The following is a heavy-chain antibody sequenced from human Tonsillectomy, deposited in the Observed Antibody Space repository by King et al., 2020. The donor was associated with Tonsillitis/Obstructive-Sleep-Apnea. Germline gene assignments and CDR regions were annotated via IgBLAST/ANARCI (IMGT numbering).Heavy chain of an antibody. CDR1: GGSISSGDYY. CDR2: IHYSGST. CDR3: ARKRPTIAARTDYFYYMDV. V-gene: IGHV4-31*03. D-gene: IGHD6-6*01. J-gene: IGHJ6*03. Sequence: VQLQESGPGLVKPSQTLSLTCTVSGGSISSGDYYWSWIRQHPGKGLEWIGYIHYSGSTYYNPSLKSRVTISVDTSKNQFSLKLSSVTAADTAVYYCARKRPTIAARTDYFYYMDVWGKGTTVTVSS.